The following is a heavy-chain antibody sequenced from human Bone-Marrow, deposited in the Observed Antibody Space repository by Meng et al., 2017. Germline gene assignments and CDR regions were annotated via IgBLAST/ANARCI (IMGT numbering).Heavy chain of an antibody. CDR1: GFPFSSYD. D-gene: IGHD3-10*01. Sequence: QVQLVESGGGVVQPRRSLRLSCAASGFPFSSYDMYWVRQAPGKGLEWVAVILQDGSNKYDVDSVKGRFTISRDNSKNTVYLQMNSLRAEDTAVYYCARELRDSGDFWGQGTLVTVSS. J-gene: IGHJ4*02. CDR2: ILQDGSNK. CDR3: ARELRDSGDF. V-gene: IGHV3-30*03.